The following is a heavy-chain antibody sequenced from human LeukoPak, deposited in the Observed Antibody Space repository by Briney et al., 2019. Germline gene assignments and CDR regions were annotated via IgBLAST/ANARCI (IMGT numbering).Heavy chain of an antibody. CDR2: INHSGST. V-gene: IGHV4-34*01. CDR3: ARGRKQRPYDY. D-gene: IGHD6-25*01. J-gene: IGHJ4*02. Sequence: PSETLSLTCAVYGGSFSGYYWSWIRQPPGKGLEWIGEINHSGSTNYNPSLKSRVTISVDTSKNQFSLKLSSVTAADTAVYYCARGRKQRPYDYWGQGTLVTVSS. CDR1: GGSFSGYY.